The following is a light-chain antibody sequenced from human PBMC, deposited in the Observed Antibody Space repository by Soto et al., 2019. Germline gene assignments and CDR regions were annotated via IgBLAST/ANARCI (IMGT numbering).Light chain of an antibody. V-gene: IGKV1-39*01. Sequence: DIQMTQSPSSLSASLGDIINITCRASQTITSYLNWYQHEPGKAPKLLIFAASILHSGVPSRFSGSRSGTDFTLTISSLQPEDFATYYCQQSYTTPRTFGQGTRLEIK. CDR2: AAS. CDR3: QQSYTTPRT. J-gene: IGKJ5*01. CDR1: QTITSY.